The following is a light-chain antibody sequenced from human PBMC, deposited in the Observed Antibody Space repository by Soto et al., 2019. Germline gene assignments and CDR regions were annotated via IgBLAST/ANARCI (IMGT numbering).Light chain of an antibody. V-gene: IGKV3-15*01. J-gene: IGKJ2*01. CDR2: GAS. Sequence: EIVMTPSPATLSVSPGERATLSCRASQSISSELAWYQQKPGQPPRLLIYGASTRATGVPARFTGSGSGSDFTLTISGLQSEDFAVYYCQQGHNWPLTFGQGTRLEI. CDR1: QSISSE. CDR3: QQGHNWPLT.